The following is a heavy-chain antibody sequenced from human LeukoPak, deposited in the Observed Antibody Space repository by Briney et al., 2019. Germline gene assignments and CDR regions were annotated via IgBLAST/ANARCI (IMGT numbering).Heavy chain of an antibody. CDR1: GYTFTGYY. D-gene: IGHD6-13*01. Sequence: ASVKVSCKASGYTFTGYYMHWVRQAPGQGLEWMGWINPNSGGTNYAQKFQGRVTMTRDTSISTAYMELSRLRSDDTAVYYCARYLAAAGLGYGYWGQGTLVTVSS. CDR3: ARYLAAAGLGYGY. CDR2: INPNSGGT. J-gene: IGHJ4*02. V-gene: IGHV1-2*02.